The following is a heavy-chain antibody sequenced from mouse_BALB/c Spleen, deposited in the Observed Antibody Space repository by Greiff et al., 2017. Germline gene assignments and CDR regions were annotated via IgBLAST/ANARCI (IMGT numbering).Heavy chain of an antibody. V-gene: IGHV5-9-3*01. CDR3: ARHDGSSSWFAY. J-gene: IGHJ3*01. D-gene: IGHD1-1*01. CDR1: GFTFSSYA. CDR2: ISSGGSYT. Sequence: EVMLVESGGGLVKPGGSLKLSCAASGFTFSSYAMSWVRQTPEKRLEWVATISSGGSYTYYPDSVKGRFTISRDNAKNTLYLQMSSLRSEDTAMYYCARHDGSSSWFAYWGQGTLVTVSA.